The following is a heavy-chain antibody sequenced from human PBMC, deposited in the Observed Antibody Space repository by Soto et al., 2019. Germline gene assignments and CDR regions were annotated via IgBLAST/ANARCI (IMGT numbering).Heavy chain of an antibody. CDR2: IYPGDSDT. Sequence: GESLKISCKGSGYSFTSYWIGWVRQMPGKGLEWMGIIYPGDSDTRYSPSFQGQVTISADKSISTAYLQWSSLKASDTAMYYCARLGYYYDSSGYYEGVYFYYYGMDVWGQGTTVTVSS. CDR1: GYSFTSYW. J-gene: IGHJ6*02. D-gene: IGHD3-22*01. V-gene: IGHV5-51*01. CDR3: ARLGYYYDSSGYYEGVYFYYYGMDV.